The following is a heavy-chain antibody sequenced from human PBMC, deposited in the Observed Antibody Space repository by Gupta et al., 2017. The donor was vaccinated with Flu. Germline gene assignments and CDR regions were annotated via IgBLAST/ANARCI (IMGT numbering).Heavy chain of an antibody. CDR1: GFTFNSYA. Sequence: VQLVVSGGGLVQPGRFLRLSCVGSGFTFNSYAIHWVRQAPGKGLAWVAVISYDGSRVNYADSVEGRFTISRDDSKKTVVLEMNNLRLADTAVYYCAKTRYSGSRNDCDLWGQGTLVTVSS. D-gene: IGHD1-26*01. CDR3: AKTRYSGSRNDCDL. J-gene: IGHJ4*02. CDR2: ISYDGSRV. V-gene: IGHV3-30*04.